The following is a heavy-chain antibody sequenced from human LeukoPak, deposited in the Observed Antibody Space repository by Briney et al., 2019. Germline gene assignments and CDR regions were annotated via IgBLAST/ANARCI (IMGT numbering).Heavy chain of an antibody. CDR1: GGSMSSYY. Sequence: TSETLSLTCTVSGGSMSSYYWTWIRQPAGKGLEWIGRFHASGTINYNPSLKSRVTISGDTSKSQFSVELSSVTAADTAIYYCARDSPRTYFDYWGQGTLVTVSS. CDR2: FHASGTI. V-gene: IGHV4-4*07. CDR3: ARDSPRTYFDY. J-gene: IGHJ4*02.